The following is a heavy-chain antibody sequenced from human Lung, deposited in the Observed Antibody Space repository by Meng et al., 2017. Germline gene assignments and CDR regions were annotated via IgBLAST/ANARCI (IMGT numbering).Heavy chain of an antibody. D-gene: IGHD4-17*01. V-gene: IGHV4-31*11. Sequence: QVQLQESGPGLGKPSQTLSLTCAVSGGSISIGGYYWSWIRQHPGKGLEWIGYTFYTGSAYYNPSLKSRVTITADTSKNQFSLRLTSVTAADTAVYYCARAPDYGVGTWFDPWGQGTLVTVSS. CDR3: ARAPDYGVGTWFDP. CDR1: GGSISIGGYY. CDR2: TFYTGSA. J-gene: IGHJ5*02.